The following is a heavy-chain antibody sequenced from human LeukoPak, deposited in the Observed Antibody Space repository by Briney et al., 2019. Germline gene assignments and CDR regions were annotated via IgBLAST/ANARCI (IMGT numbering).Heavy chain of an antibody. Sequence: ASVKVSCKASGYAFDRRGVSWLRQAPGQGLEWLGWASTYTERKSNAQHPQGRVTLTTDTSTNTVFMELRSLTSDDTAVYYCARVVSNSGINPDLCDAFDIWGQGTVVAVSS. CDR2: ASTYTERK. CDR1: GYAFDRRG. V-gene: IGHV1-18*01. CDR3: ARVVSNSGINPDLCDAFDI. D-gene: IGHD4-23*01. J-gene: IGHJ3*02.